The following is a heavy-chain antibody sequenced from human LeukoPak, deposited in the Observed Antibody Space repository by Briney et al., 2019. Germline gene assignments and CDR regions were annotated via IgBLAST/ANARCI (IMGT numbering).Heavy chain of an antibody. J-gene: IGHJ4*02. Sequence: GGSLRLSCAASGFTFSSYAMSWVRQAAGKGLEWVSAISGSGGSTYYADSVKGRFTISRDNSKNTLYLQMNSLRAEDTAVYYCAKGGRTITMIVVSYFDYWGQGTLVTVSS. CDR3: AKGGRTITMIVVSYFDY. CDR2: ISGSGGST. V-gene: IGHV3-23*01. D-gene: IGHD3-22*01. CDR1: GFTFSSYA.